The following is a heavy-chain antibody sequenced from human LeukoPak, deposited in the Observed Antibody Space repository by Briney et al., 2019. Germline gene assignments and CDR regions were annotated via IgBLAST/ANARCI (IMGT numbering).Heavy chain of an antibody. CDR1: GFTISQYW. J-gene: IGHJ5*02. Sequence: GGSLRLSCAGSGFTISQYWMTWVRQAPGRGLEWVANINQHGSEENYVDSVKGRLTISRDNAKNSVYLEMNNVEAEDTAVYYCARGQGWLDPWGQGTLVTVSS. CDR3: ARGQGWLDP. V-gene: IGHV3-7*04. CDR2: INQHGSEE.